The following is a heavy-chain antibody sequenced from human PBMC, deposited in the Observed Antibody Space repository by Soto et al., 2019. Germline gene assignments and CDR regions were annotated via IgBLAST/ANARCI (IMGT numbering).Heavy chain of an antibody. V-gene: IGHV1-18*01. Sequence: QVQLVQSGAEVKKPGASVKVSCKASGYTFTSYGISWVRQAPGQGLEWMGWISAYNGNTNYAQKLQGRVTMTTDTSTSSAYMELRSLRSDDTAVYYCARDGPNSYYDFWSGYSDYWGQGTLVTVSS. J-gene: IGHJ4*02. CDR2: ISAYNGNT. CDR3: ARDGPNSYYDFWSGYSDY. D-gene: IGHD3-3*01. CDR1: GYTFTSYG.